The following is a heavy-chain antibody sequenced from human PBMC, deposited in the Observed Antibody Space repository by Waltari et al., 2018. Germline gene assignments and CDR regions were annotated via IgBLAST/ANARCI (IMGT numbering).Heavy chain of an antibody. CDR3: ARKGARGGDLDY. Sequence: QVQLVESGGGVVQPGRSLRLSCAASGFTFSSYGMHWGRQAPGKGLEWVAVIWYDGSNKYYADSVKGRFTISRDNSKNTLYLQMNSLRAEDTAVYYCARKGARGGDLDYWGQGTLVTVSS. CDR1: GFTFSSYG. CDR2: IWYDGSNK. J-gene: IGHJ4*02. D-gene: IGHD2-21*02. V-gene: IGHV3-33*01.